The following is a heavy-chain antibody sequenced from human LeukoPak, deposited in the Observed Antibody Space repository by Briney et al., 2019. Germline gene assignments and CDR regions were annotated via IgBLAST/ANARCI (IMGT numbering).Heavy chain of an antibody. CDR3: ARDHHRRLYDSQARDTFDI. J-gene: IGHJ3*02. CDR1: GFTLSDYY. CDR2: ISSSSSTI. V-gene: IGHV3-11*04. D-gene: IGHD3-22*01. Sequence: PGGSLRLSCAATGFTLSDYYMSWVRQAPGKGLEWVSYISSSSSTIHYADSVKGRFTISRDNAKNSLYPQMNSLRAEDTAVYYCARDHHRRLYDSQARDTFDIWGQGTMVTVS.